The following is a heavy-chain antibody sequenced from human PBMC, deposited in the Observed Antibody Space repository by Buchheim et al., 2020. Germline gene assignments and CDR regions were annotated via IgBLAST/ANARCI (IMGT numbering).Heavy chain of an antibody. V-gene: IGHV3-7*01. CDR1: GFTFSSYW. CDR3: ARSISMRAENWVDT. J-gene: IGHJ5*02. CDR2: IKQDGSEK. Sequence: EVQLVESGGGLVQPGGSLRLSCAASGFTFSSYWMSWVRQAPGKGLEWVANIKQDGSEKYYVDSVKGRFTISRDNAKNSLYLQMKSLRAEDTAVDYCARSISMRAENWVDTWGQGTL. D-gene: IGHD3-22*01.